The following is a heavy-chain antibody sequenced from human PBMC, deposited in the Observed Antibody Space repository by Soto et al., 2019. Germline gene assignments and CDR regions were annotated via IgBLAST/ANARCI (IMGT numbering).Heavy chain of an antibody. CDR2: VIPTFGTA. CDR1: GGSFNRHT. J-gene: IGHJ4*02. CDR3: ARGWGYDSTDYYYAY. Sequence: QVQLVQSGAEVRKPGSSVRVSCKASGGSFNRHTISWVRQAPGQGLEWKGGVIPTFGTANHAQKLQGRVTITADETTNTVYMELSSLRSDDTAIYYCARGWGYDSTDYYYAYWGQGTLVIVSS. V-gene: IGHV1-69*01. D-gene: IGHD3-22*01.